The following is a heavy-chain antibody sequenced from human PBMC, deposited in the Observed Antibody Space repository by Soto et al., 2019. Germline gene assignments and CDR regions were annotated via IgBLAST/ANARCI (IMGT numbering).Heavy chain of an antibody. D-gene: IGHD4-17*01. CDR3: ARGSAYGDYANYYYGMDV. CDR1: GGTFSSYA. J-gene: IGHJ6*02. CDR2: IIPIFGTA. Sequence: ASVKVSCKASGGTFSSYAISWVRQAPGQGLEWMGGIIPIFGTANYAQKFQGRVTITADESTSTAYMELSSLRSEDTAVYYCARGSAYGDYANYYYGMDVWGQGTTVTVSS. V-gene: IGHV1-69*13.